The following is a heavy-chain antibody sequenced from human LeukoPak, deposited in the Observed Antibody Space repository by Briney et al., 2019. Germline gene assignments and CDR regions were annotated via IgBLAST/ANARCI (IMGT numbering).Heavy chain of an antibody. Sequence: PSETLSLTCTVSGGSISSSSYYWGWIRQPPGKGLEWIGSIYYSGSTYYNPSLKSRVTISVDTSKNQFSLKLSSVTAADTAVYYCARQLRYFDRSHFDYWGQGTLVTVSS. V-gene: IGHV4-39*01. CDR2: IYYSGST. CDR1: GGSISSSSYY. CDR3: ARQLRYFDRSHFDY. J-gene: IGHJ4*02. D-gene: IGHD3-9*01.